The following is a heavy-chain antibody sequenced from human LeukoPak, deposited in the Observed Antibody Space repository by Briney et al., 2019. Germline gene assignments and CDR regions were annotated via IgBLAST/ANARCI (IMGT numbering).Heavy chain of an antibody. Sequence: GGSLRLSCAASGFTFSSYAMSWVRQAPGQGLEWGSAISGSGGSTYYADSVKGRFTISRDNSKNTLYLQMNSLRAEDTAVYYCAKDWRLWFGDRYSDYWGQGTLVTVSS. CDR1: GFTFSSYA. D-gene: IGHD3-10*01. J-gene: IGHJ4*02. CDR2: ISGSGGST. V-gene: IGHV3-23*01. CDR3: AKDWRLWFGDRYSDY.